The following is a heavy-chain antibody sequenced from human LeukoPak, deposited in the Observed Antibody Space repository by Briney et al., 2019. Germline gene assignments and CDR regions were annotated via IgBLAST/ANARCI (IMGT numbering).Heavy chain of an antibody. J-gene: IGHJ6*02. D-gene: IGHD3-22*01. V-gene: IGHV3-30*04. Sequence: PGSSLRLSCAASGFTFSSYAMHWVRQAPGKGLEWVAVITYDGKNKILADSVKGRFTNSKDNSKNTLYLQMNSLRAEDTAVYYCARSPPIYYYDSSGYYYSPYYYGMDVWGQGATVTVSS. CDR1: GFTFSSYA. CDR2: ITYDGKNK. CDR3: ARSPPIYYYDSSGYYYSPYYYGMDV.